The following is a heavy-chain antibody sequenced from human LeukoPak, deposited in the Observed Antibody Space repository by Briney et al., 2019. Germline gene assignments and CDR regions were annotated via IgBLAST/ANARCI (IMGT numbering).Heavy chain of an antibody. Sequence: PSETLSLTCTVSGGSISSSSYYWGWIRQPPGKGLEWIGSIYYSGSTYYNPSLKSRVTISVDTSKNQFSLKLSSVTAADTAVYYCARVAYLRIVVVSMGMDVWGQGTTVTVSS. CDR3: ARVAYLRIVVVSMGMDV. V-gene: IGHV4-39*07. J-gene: IGHJ6*02. D-gene: IGHD2-2*01. CDR1: GGSISSSSYY. CDR2: IYYSGST.